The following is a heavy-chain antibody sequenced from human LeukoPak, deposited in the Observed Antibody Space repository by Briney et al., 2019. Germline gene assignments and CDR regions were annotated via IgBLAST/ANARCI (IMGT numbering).Heavy chain of an antibody. V-gene: IGHV1-69*04. CDR1: GGTFSSYA. J-gene: IGHJ4*02. D-gene: IGHD4-23*01. Sequence: ASVKVSCKASGGTFSSYAISWVRQAPGQGLEWMGRIIPILGIANYAQKFQGRVTITVDKSTSTAYMELSSLRSEDTAVYYCARDHDYGGNSGFDYWGQGTLVTVSS. CDR3: ARDHDYGGNSGFDY. CDR2: IIPILGIA.